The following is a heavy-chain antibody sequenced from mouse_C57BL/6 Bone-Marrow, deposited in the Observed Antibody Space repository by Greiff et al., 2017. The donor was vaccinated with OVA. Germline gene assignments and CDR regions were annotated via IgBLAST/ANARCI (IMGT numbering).Heavy chain of an antibody. CDR2: ISYDGSN. J-gene: IGHJ4*01. V-gene: IGHV3-6*01. D-gene: IGHD1-1*01. Sequence: VQLKESGPGLVKPSQSLSLTCSVTGYSITSGYYWNWIRQFPGNKLEWMGYISYDGSNNYNPSLKNRISITRDTSKNQFFLKLNSVTTEDTATYYCARNYGSSPHAMDYWGQGTSVTVSS. CDR1: GYSITSGYY. CDR3: ARNYGSSPHAMDY.